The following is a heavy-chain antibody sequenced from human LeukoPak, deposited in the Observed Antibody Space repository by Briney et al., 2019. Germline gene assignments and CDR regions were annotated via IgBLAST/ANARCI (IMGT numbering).Heavy chain of an antibody. CDR1: GFTSSSYT. CDR2: ISSSSSYI. CDR3: ARDTKHLGYFDY. D-gene: IGHD1-26*01. V-gene: IGHV3-21*01. J-gene: IGHJ4*02. Sequence: GGSLRLSCAAPGFTSSSYTMNWVRQAPGKGLEWVSSISSSSSYIYYADSVKGRFTISRDNSKNTLYLQMNSLRAEDTAVYYCARDTKHLGYFDYWGQGTLVTVSS.